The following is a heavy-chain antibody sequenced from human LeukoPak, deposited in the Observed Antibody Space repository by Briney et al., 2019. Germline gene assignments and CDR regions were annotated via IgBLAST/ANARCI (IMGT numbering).Heavy chain of an antibody. D-gene: IGHD5-12*01. CDR2: IGESGSNT. CDR1: RFPFSNYA. V-gene: IGHV3-21*01. Sequence: GGSLRLSCVGSRFPFSNYAMSWVRQAPGKGLDWVSSIGESGSNTYYTDSVRGRFTISRDNAKNSLYLQMNSLRAEDTAVYYCARDRSSGYDDAFDIWGQGTMVTVSS. J-gene: IGHJ3*02. CDR3: ARDRSSGYDDAFDI.